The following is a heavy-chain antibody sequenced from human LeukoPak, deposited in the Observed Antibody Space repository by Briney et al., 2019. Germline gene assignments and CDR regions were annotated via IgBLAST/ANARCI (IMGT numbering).Heavy chain of an antibody. Sequence: SETLSLTCTVSGGSISSYSWSWIRQPPGEGLEWIGYIYYSGSTNYNPSLKSRVTISVDTSKNQFSLKLSSVTAADTAVYYCARGRDVGPFDCWGQGTLVTVSS. CDR2: IYYSGST. V-gene: IGHV4-59*01. J-gene: IGHJ4*02. D-gene: IGHD5-24*01. CDR3: ARGRDVGPFDC. CDR1: GGSISSYS.